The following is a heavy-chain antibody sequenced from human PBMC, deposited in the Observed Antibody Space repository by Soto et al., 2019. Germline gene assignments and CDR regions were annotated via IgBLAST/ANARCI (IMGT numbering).Heavy chain of an antibody. D-gene: IGHD6-13*01. V-gene: IGHV3-9*01. CDR1: GLTFDDYA. Sequence: PGGSLRLSCAASGLTFDDYAMHWVRQTPGKGLEWVSGITWKSDNIGYADSVKGRFTISRDNAKNSLYLQMNSLRDEDTALYYCAKDQFRYSTTSNYGPFDIWGQGTMVTVSS. CDR3: AKDQFRYSTTSNYGPFDI. J-gene: IGHJ3*02. CDR2: ITWKSDNI.